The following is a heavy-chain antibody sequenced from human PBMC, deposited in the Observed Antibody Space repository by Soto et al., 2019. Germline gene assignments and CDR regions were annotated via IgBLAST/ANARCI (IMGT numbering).Heavy chain of an antibody. CDR3: TGAYYDITGYIIDP. Sequence: SETLSLTCSVSGGSISSGYWTWIRHPPGSGLEWIGYIYLGGSINYNPSLKSRVIISVDTAKNQFSLSLSSVTAADTAVYYCTGAYYDITGYIIDPWGQGTSVTVSS. D-gene: IGHD3-22*01. CDR1: GGSISSGY. V-gene: IGHV4-59*01. J-gene: IGHJ5*02. CDR2: IYLGGSI.